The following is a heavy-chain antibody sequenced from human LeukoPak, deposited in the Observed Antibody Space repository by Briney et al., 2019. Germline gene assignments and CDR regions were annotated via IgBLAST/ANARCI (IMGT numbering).Heavy chain of an antibody. D-gene: IGHD4-17*01. CDR3: AKDRNLYVDYVAYFDP. CDR1: GGTFSSCG. J-gene: IGHJ5*02. Sequence: GASVKVSCKASGGTFSSCGLSWVRQAPGQGLEWMGGIIPIFGTANYAQKFQGRVTITADESTSTAYMELSSLRSEDTAVYYCAKDRNLYVDYVAYFDPWGQGTLVTVSS. CDR2: IIPIFGTA. V-gene: IGHV1-69*13.